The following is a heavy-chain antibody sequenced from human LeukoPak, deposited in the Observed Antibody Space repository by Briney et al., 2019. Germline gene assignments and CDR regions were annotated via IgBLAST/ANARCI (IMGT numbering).Heavy chain of an antibody. CDR3: ARVGYYDSSGYRGYYYYYYMDV. Sequence: SETLSLTCTVTGGSISSGSYYWSWIRQPAGKGLEWIGRIYTSGSTNYNPPLKSRVTISVDTSKNQFSLKLSSVTAADTAVYYCARVGYYDSSGYRGYYYYYYMDVWGKGTTVTVSS. J-gene: IGHJ6*03. D-gene: IGHD3-22*01. CDR2: IYTSGST. V-gene: IGHV4-61*02. CDR1: GGSISSGSYY.